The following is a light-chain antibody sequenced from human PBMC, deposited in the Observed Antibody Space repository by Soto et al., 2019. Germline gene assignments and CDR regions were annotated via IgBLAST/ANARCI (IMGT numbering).Light chain of an antibody. J-gene: IGKJ4*01. V-gene: IGKV3-20*01. CDR2: GAS. CDR3: QQYSSSPLT. Sequence: IVLMQSPGTLSLSPGERATLSCSASQSVRSSHLAWYQQKPGQAPRLLIYGASSRATGIPDRFSGSGSGTDFTLTISRLEPEDFAVYHCQQYSSSPLTFGGGTKVDIK. CDR1: QSVRSSH.